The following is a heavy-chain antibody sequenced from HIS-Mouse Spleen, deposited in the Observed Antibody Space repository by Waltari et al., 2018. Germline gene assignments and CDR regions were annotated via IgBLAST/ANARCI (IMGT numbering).Heavy chain of an antibody. CDR2: ISYDGSNK. D-gene: IGHD1-26*01. Sequence: QVQLVESGGGVVQPGRSLRLSCAASGFTFSSYGMHLVRQAPGKGREGVAVISYDGSNKYYAESVKGRFTISRDNSKNTLYLQMNSLRAEDTAVYYCAKDTSGSYSDYWGQGTLVTVSS. J-gene: IGHJ4*02. CDR3: AKDTSGSYSDY. V-gene: IGHV3-30*18. CDR1: GFTFSSYG.